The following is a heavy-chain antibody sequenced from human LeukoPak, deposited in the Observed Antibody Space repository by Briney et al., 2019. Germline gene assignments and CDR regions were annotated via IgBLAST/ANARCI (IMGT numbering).Heavy chain of an antibody. Sequence: GGSLRLSCAASGLTFSNYAMSWVRQAPGKGLEWVSGISGSGANTYHADSVKGRFAISRDNSKNTLYLQMNSLRAEDTAMCYCAKEAGVTTPPKWGQGTLVIVSS. CDR3: AKEAGVTTPPK. CDR2: ISGSGANT. V-gene: IGHV3-23*01. D-gene: IGHD4-17*01. CDR1: GLTFSNYA. J-gene: IGHJ4*02.